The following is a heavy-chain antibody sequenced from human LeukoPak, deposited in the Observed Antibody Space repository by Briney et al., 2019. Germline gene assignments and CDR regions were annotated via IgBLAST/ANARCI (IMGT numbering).Heavy chain of an antibody. CDR3: ARDEKSRDDIGGYHY. D-gene: IGHD3-22*01. J-gene: IGHJ4*01. CDR1: GGSLNSYH. V-gene: IGHV4-4*07. CDR2: VHVSGST. Sequence: SETLSLTCTVSGGSLNSYHWAWIRQPAGKGLEWVGRVHVSGSTNYNPSLRSRVAISLDTPKNQVSLILNSMSAPDTAVYYCARDEKSRDDIGGYHYWGRGGLVTVSS.